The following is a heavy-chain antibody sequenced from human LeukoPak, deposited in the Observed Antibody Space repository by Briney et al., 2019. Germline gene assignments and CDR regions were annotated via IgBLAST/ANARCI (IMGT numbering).Heavy chain of an antibody. CDR2: ISSSGSTI. V-gene: IGHV3-11*01. Sequence: PGGSLRLSCAASGFTYSDYYMSWIRQAPGKGLEWVSYISSSGSTIYYADSVKGRFTISRDNAKNSLYLQMNSLRAEDTAVYYCARGPGPFYDHGDYGLVHYWGQGTLVTVSS. J-gene: IGHJ4*02. D-gene: IGHD4-17*01. CDR1: GFTYSDYY. CDR3: ARGPGPFYDHGDYGLVHY.